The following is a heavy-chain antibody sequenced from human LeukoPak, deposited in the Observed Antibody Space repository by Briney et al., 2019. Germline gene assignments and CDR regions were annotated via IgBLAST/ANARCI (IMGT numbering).Heavy chain of an antibody. V-gene: IGHV4-4*07. CDR1: GGSINNYY. CDR3: ARGISSTWYPYFDY. CDR2: IYTSGST. J-gene: IGHJ4*02. Sequence: PSETLSLTCTFSGGSINNYYWSWIRQPAGKGLEWIGRIYTSGSTNYNPSLKSRVTMSVDTSKDQFSLNLNSVAAADTAVYYCARGISSTWYPYFDYWGRGTLVTVSS. D-gene: IGHD6-13*01.